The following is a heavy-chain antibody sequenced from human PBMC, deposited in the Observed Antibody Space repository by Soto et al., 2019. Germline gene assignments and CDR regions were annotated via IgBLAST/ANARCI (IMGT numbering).Heavy chain of an antibody. Sequence: PGGSLRLSCAASGFTFSSYSMNWVRQAPGKGLEWVSYISSSSSTIYYADSVKGRFTISRDNAKNSLYLQMNSLRAEDTAVYYCARAPYYYDSSGYWAYWGQGTLVTVS. CDR3: ARAPYYYDSSGYWAY. V-gene: IGHV3-48*01. D-gene: IGHD3-22*01. CDR2: ISSSSSTI. CDR1: GFTFSSYS. J-gene: IGHJ4*02.